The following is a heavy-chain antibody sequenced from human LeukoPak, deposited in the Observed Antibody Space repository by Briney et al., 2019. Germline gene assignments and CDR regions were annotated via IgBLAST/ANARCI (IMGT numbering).Heavy chain of an antibody. D-gene: IGHD5-24*01. CDR3: TRVGYIDEGNDY. V-gene: IGHV3-7*04. CDR1: GFPFSSYW. J-gene: IGHJ4*02. CDR2: IKQDGSKK. Sequence: GSLRLSCVASGFPFSSYWMTWVRQAPGKGLEWVANIKQDGSKKSYVDSVKGRFTISRDNAKNSLYLQMNSLRAEDTAIYYCTRVGYIDEGNDYWGQGTLVTVSS.